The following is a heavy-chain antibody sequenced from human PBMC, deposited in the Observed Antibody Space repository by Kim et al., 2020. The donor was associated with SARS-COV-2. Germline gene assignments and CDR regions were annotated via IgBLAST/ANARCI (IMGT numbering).Heavy chain of an antibody. CDR1: GGSFSGYY. CDR3: ARGRGITSLHYYYYYGMDV. D-gene: IGHD2-2*01. CDR2: INHSGST. V-gene: IGHV4-34*01. J-gene: IGHJ6*02. Sequence: SETLSLTCAVYGGSFSGYYWSWIRQPPGKGLEWIGEINHSGSTNYNPSLKSRVTISVDTSKNQFSLKLSSVTAADTAVYYCARGRGITSLHYYYYYGMDVWGQGTTVTVSS.